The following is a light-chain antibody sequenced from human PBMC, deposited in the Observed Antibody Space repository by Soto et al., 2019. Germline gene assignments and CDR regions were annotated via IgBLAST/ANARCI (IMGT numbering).Light chain of an antibody. CDR2: LGS. J-gene: IGKJ1*01. Sequence: DIVMTQSPLSLPVTPGEPASISCRSSQSLLHSNGYSYLDWYLQKPGQPPQLLIYLGSNRASGVPDRFSGSASGTDFTLKISRVEAEDVGVYYCMQALQAWTFGQGTKVEI. CDR1: QSLLHSNGYSY. V-gene: IGKV2-28*01. CDR3: MQALQAWT.